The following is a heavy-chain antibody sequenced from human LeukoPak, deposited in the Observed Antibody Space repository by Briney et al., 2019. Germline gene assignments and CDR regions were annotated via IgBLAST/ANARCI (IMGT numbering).Heavy chain of an antibody. CDR3: AREGSSSTLIDY. J-gene: IGHJ4*02. D-gene: IGHD6-6*01. V-gene: IGHV3-7*03. CDR2: IKQDGGDT. CDR1: GFTFSTYW. Sequence: GGSLRLSCAVSGFTFSTYWMTWVRQAPGKGLEWVANIKQDGGDTYSVDSVRGRFTISRDNAKNSLYLEMNSLRAEDTAVYYCAREGSSSTLIDYWGQGTLVTVSS.